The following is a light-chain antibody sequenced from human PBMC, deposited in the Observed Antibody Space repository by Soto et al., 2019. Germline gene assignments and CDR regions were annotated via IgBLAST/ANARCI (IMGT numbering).Light chain of an antibody. CDR1: QSSSSY. J-gene: IGKJ1*01. V-gene: IGKV1-39*01. Sequence: DIQINKYPSSLSASVGEGVTITCRASQSSSSYVSWYQQKPGKAPKLLIYAASRLESGVPSRFSGSRSGTDFTLTISSLQPEDFATYYCQQSYSRMTFGQGTKVDNK. CDR3: QQSYSRMT. CDR2: AAS.